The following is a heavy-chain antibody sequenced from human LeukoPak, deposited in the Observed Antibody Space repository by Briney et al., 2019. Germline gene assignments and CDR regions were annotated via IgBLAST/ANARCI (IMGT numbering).Heavy chain of an antibody. J-gene: IGHJ4*02. V-gene: IGHV1-69*13. D-gene: IGHD2-2*02. CDR3: ARDCSSTSCYKEGDY. CDR1: GGTFSSYA. Sequence: SVKVSCKASGGTFSSYAISWVRQAPGQGLEWMGGIIPIFGTANYAQKFQGRVTITADESTSTAYMELSSLRSEDTAVYYCARDCSSTSCYKEGDYWGQGTLVTVSS. CDR2: IIPIFGTA.